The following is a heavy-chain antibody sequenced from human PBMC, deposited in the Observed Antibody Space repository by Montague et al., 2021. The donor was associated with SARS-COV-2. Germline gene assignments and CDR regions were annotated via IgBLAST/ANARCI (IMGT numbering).Heavy chain of an antibody. CDR1: GGSISSSSYY. CDR3: AGSPPGIAAAGTVAAFDT. D-gene: IGHD6-13*01. CDR2: IYYSGST. V-gene: IGHV4-39*01. J-gene: IGHJ3*02. Sequence: SETLSLTCTVSGGSISSSSYYWGWIRQPPGKGLEWIGSIYYSGSTYYNPSLKSRVTISVDTSKNQFSLKLSSVTAADTAVYYCAGSPPGIAAAGTVAAFDTGGQGTMVTGSA.